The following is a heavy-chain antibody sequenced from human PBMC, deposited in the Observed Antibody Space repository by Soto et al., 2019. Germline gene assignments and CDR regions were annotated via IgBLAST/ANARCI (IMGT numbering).Heavy chain of an antibody. Sequence: QVQLQESGPGLVKPSQTLSLTCTVSGGSISSGGYYWSWIRQHPGKGLEGIGYIYYSGSTYYNPSLKSRVTTAVDTSKNQFSLKLGSVAAADTAVYYCARESTGEGFYYYYDYMDVWGKGTTVTVSS. J-gene: IGHJ6*03. CDR3: ARESTGEGFYYYYDYMDV. D-gene: IGHD2-21*01. CDR2: IYYSGST. CDR1: GGSISSGGYY. V-gene: IGHV4-31*03.